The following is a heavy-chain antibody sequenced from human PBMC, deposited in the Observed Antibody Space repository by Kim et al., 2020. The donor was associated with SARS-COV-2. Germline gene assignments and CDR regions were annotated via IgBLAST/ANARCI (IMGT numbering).Heavy chain of an antibody. J-gene: IGHJ4*02. V-gene: IGHV3-72*01. CDR2: VRNKANRYTT. Sequence: GGSLRLSCAASGFTFSDHYMDWVRQAPGKGLEWVGRVRNKANRYTTEYAASVKGRFTISRDDSKNSLFLQMNSLKTEDTTVYYCARIGSNPFDYWGQGTLVTVSS. CDR1: GFTFSDHY. CDR3: ARIGSNPFDY. D-gene: IGHD1-26*01.